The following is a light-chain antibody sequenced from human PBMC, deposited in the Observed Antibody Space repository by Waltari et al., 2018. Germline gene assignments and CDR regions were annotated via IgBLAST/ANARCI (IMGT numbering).Light chain of an antibody. J-gene: IGKJ2*01. CDR1: QSVSSDY. V-gene: IGKV3-20*01. Sequence: EIVLTQSPGTLSLSPGERATLSCRASQSVSSDYLAWYQQKPGQAPRLLISAASSRATGSPDRFSGSGSGTHFTLTIGRLEPEDFAVYYCQQYSSSLYTFGQGTKVEI. CDR2: AAS. CDR3: QQYSSSLYT.